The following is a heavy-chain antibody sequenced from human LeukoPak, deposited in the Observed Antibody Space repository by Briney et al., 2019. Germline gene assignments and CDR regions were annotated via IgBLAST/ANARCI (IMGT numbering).Heavy chain of an antibody. CDR3: ARGGNSGLTY. CDR1: GGSFSGYY. V-gene: IGHV4-34*01. CDR2: INHSGST. Sequence: PSETLSLTCAVYGGSFSGYYWSWIRQPPGKGLEWIGEINHSGSTNYNPSLKRRVTISVDTSKNQFSLKLSSVTAADTAVYYCARGGNSGLTYWGQGTLVTVSS. D-gene: IGHD5-12*01. J-gene: IGHJ4*02.